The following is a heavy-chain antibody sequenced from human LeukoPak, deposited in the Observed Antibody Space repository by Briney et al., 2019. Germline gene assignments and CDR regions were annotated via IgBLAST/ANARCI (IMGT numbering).Heavy chain of an antibody. V-gene: IGHV3-20*04. Sequence: GGSLRLSCAASGFTFDDYGMSWVRQAPGKGLEWVSGINWNGGRTGYADSVKGRFTISRDNAKNSLYLQMNSLRADDTGVYYCARGRGLGEFAVASFDSWGRGTLVTVSS. CDR3: ARGRGLGEFAVASFDS. J-gene: IGHJ4*02. CDR2: INWNGGRT. CDR1: GFTFDDYG. D-gene: IGHD6-19*01.